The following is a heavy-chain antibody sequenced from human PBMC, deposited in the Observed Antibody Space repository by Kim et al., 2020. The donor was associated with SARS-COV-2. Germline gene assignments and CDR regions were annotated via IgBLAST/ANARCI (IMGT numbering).Heavy chain of an antibody. Sequence: GGSLRLSCAASGFTFSSYAMHWVRQAPGKGLEWVAVISYDGSNKYYADSVKARFTISRDNSKNTLYLQMNSLRAEDTAVYYCARARGSYSYFDYWGQGTLVTVSS. CDR2: ISYDGSNK. J-gene: IGHJ4*02. D-gene: IGHD1-26*01. V-gene: IGHV3-30*04. CDR1: GFTFSSYA. CDR3: ARARGSYSYFDY.